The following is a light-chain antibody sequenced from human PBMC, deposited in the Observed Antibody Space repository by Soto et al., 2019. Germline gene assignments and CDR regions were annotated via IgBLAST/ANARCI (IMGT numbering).Light chain of an antibody. Sequence: EIVMTQSPATLSVSPGERATLSCRASQSVSRDLAWYQQKPGHAPRLLIFDISTRATGIPTRFSGSGSGTEFTLTISSLQSEDFAVYYCQQYNDWPLTFGGGTKVDIK. V-gene: IGKV3D-15*01. CDR3: QQYNDWPLT. J-gene: IGKJ4*01. CDR2: DIS. CDR1: QSVSRD.